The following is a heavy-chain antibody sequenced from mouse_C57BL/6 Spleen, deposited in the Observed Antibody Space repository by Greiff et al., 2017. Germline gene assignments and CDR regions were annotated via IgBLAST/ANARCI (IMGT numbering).Heavy chain of an antibody. Sequence: VQLVESGAELARPGASVKLSCTASGYTFTSYGISWVKQRTGQGLEWIGEIYPRSGNTYYNEKFKGKATLTADKSSSTAYMELRSLTSEDSAVYFCARERDYYGSTAMDYWGQGTSVTVSS. CDR3: ARERDYYGSTAMDY. J-gene: IGHJ4*01. CDR1: GYTFTSYG. V-gene: IGHV1-81*01. D-gene: IGHD1-1*01. CDR2: IYPRSGNT.